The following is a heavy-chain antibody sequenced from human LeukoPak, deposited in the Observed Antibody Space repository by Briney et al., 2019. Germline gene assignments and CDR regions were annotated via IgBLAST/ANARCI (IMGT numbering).Heavy chain of an antibody. CDR3: ARGAFEWERHYYYGMDV. V-gene: IGHV7-4-1*02. CDR1: GYTFTSYA. J-gene: IGHJ6*02. Sequence: GASVKVSCKASGYTFTSYAMNWVRQAPGQGLEWMGWINTNTGNPTYAQGFTGRFVFSLDTSVSTAYLQISSLKAEDTAVYYCARGAFEWERHYYYGMDVWGQGTTVTVSS. CDR2: INTNTGNP. D-gene: IGHD1-26*01.